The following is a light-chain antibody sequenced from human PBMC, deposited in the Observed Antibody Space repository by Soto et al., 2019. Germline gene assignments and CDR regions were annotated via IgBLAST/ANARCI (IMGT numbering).Light chain of an antibody. Sequence: EIVMTQSPATLSVSPGERATLSCRVSQSVNINLAWYQQKPGQAPRLLIFGASSRANGIPARFSGSGSGTEFTLTISNLQTEDFAVYYCQQYNKWPRTFGQGTKVEIK. CDR3: QQYNKWPRT. CDR1: QSVNIN. CDR2: GAS. J-gene: IGKJ1*01. V-gene: IGKV3-15*01.